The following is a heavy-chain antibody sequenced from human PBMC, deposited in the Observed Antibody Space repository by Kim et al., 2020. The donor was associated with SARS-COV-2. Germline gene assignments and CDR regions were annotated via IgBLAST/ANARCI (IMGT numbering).Heavy chain of an antibody. CDR2: ISYDGSNK. D-gene: IGHD3-10*01. J-gene: IGHJ4*02. Sequence: GGSLRLSCAASGFTFSSYGMHWVRQAPGKGLEWVAVISYDGSNKYYADSVKGRFTISRDNSKNTLYLQMNSLRAEDTAVYYCAKGDYYGSGSSFDYWGQG. CDR1: GFTFSSYG. V-gene: IGHV3-30*18. CDR3: AKGDYYGSGSSFDY.